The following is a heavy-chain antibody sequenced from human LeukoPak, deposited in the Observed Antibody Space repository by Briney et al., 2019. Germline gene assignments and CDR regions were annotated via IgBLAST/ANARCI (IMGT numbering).Heavy chain of an antibody. J-gene: IGHJ4*02. CDR2: INHSGST. V-gene: IGHV4-39*07. Sequence: SETLSLTCTVSGGSISSGSYYWSWIRQPPGKGLEWIGEINHSGSTNYNPSLKSRVTISVDTSKNQFSLKLSSVTAADTAVYYCARGRRDGYNTGSYYFDYWGQGTLVTVSS. CDR3: ARGRRDGYNTGSYYFDY. CDR1: GGSISSGSYY. D-gene: IGHD5-24*01.